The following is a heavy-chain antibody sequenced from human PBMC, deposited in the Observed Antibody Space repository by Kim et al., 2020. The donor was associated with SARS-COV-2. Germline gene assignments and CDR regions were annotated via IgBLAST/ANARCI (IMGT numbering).Heavy chain of an antibody. Sequence: SETLSLTCTVSGGSISSSSYYWGWIRQPPGKGLEWIGSIYYSGSTYYNPSLKSRVTISVDTSKNQFSLKLSSVTAADTAVYYCARHNYRTVDYIMEGDWFDPWGQGTLVTVSS. J-gene: IGHJ5*02. CDR2: IYYSGST. V-gene: IGHV4-39*01. CDR3: ARHNYRTVDYIMEGDWFDP. D-gene: IGHD4-4*01. CDR1: GGSISSSSYY.